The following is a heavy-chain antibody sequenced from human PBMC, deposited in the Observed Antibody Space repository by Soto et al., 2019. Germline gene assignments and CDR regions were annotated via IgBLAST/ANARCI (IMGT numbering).Heavy chain of an antibody. CDR1: GFTFSTYA. CDR2: ITTSGGNT. V-gene: IGHV3-23*01. CDR3: AGRYCTNGVCYTNYYYYIDV. D-gene: IGHD2-8*01. J-gene: IGHJ6*03. Sequence: EVQLLESGGGLVQPGGSLRLSCAASGFTFSTYAMRWVRQAPGKGLEWVSNITTSGGNTYYADSVQGRFTISRDNSKNTLYMQMNSLRAEDTAVYYCAGRYCTNGVCYTNYYYYIDVWGKGTTVTVSS.